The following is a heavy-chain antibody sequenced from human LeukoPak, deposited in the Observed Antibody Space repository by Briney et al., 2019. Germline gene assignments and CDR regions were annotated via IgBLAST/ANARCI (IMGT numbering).Heavy chain of an antibody. Sequence: SETLSLTCTVPDGSISSAYRWTWIRQSAGKGLEWIGRVDTSGSTKYNPSLKSRVTISFDTSKNQFSLRLTSVTAADTAVYYCTSGEYTQGSDVWGQGTMVTVTS. D-gene: IGHD4-17*01. J-gene: IGHJ3*01. CDR1: DGSISSAYR. CDR3: TSGEYTQGSDV. CDR2: VDTSGST. V-gene: IGHV4-61*02.